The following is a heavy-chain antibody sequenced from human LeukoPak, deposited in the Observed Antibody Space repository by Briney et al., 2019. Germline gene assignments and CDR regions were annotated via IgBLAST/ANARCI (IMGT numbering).Heavy chain of an antibody. CDR2: INHSGST. V-gene: IGHV4-39*07. Sequence: PSETLSLTCTVSGGSISSGDYYWSWIRQPPGKGLEWIGEINHSGSTNYNPSLKSRVTISVDTSKNQFSLKLSSVTAADTAVYYCARAGACSGGSCYWGYYYGMDVWGQGTTVTVSS. D-gene: IGHD2-15*01. CDR1: GGSISSGDYY. J-gene: IGHJ6*02. CDR3: ARAGACSGGSCYWGYYYGMDV.